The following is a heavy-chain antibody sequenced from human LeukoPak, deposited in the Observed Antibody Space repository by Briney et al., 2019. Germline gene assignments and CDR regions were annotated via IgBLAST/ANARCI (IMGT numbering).Heavy chain of an antibody. CDR3: ANRGVGYYYMDV. CDR1: GFTFSDYA. V-gene: IGHV3-23*01. CDR2: ISISGGTT. J-gene: IGHJ6*03. Sequence: GGSLRLSCAAYGFTFSDYAMTWVRQAPGKGLEWVSGISISGGTTYYAKSVKGRFTISRDNSESTLYLQMNSLRAEDTAIYFCANRGVGYYYMDVWGKGTTVTVSS. D-gene: IGHD1-26*01.